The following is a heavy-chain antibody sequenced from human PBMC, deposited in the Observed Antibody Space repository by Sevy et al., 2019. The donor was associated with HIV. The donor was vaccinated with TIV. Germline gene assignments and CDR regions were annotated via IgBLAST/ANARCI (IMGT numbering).Heavy chain of an antibody. Sequence: GGSLRLSCAASGFTFSSYAMSWVRQAPGKGLEWVSGISDSGGSTYYADSVKGRFTISRDNSKNTLYLQMNSLRAEDTAVYYCAKDTCSSTSCYYQDAFDIWGQGTMVTASS. CDR3: AKDTCSSTSCYYQDAFDI. J-gene: IGHJ3*02. CDR1: GFTFSSYA. CDR2: ISDSGGST. D-gene: IGHD2-2*01. V-gene: IGHV3-23*01.